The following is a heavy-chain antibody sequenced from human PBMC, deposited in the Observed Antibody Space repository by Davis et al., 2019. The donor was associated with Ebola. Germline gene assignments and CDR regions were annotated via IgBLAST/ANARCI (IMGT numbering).Heavy chain of an antibody. CDR3: ARDLTVTTNYDAFDI. Sequence: ASVKVSCKASGCTFTSYGISWVRQAPGQGLEWMGWISAYNGNTNYAQKLQGRVTMTTDTSTSTAYMELRSLRSDDTAVYYCARDLTVTTNYDAFDIWGQGTMVTVSS. CDR1: GCTFTSYG. J-gene: IGHJ3*02. CDR2: ISAYNGNT. V-gene: IGHV1-18*04. D-gene: IGHD4-11*01.